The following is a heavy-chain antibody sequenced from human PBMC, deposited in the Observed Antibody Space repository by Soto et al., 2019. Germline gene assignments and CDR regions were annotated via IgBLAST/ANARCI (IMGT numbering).Heavy chain of an antibody. V-gene: IGHV3-11*06. D-gene: IGHD6-6*01. CDR3: ARDVYRYSSSSPEDV. CDR2: ISSSSRTT. Sequence: GGSLRLSCAASGFTFSDYYMSWIRQAPGKGLDWVAYISSSSRTTKYGDSVKGRFTISRDDAKNSLFLQMNSLRGEDTAVYYCARDVYRYSSSSPEDVWGQGTTVTVSS. CDR1: GFTFSDYY. J-gene: IGHJ6*02.